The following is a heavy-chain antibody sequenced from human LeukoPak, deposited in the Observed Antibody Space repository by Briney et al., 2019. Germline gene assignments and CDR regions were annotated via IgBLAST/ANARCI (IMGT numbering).Heavy chain of an antibody. Sequence: SETLSLTCAVSGGSISSYYWSWVRQPPGKGLEWIGSIYHSGSTYYNLSLKSRVTISVDTSKNQFSLQLSSVTAADTAVYYCARDRRRYSSGWVLPYNWFDPWGQGTLVTVSS. V-gene: IGHV4-39*07. CDR2: IYHSGST. CDR3: ARDRRRYSSGWVLPYNWFDP. D-gene: IGHD6-19*01. CDR1: GGSISSYY. J-gene: IGHJ5*02.